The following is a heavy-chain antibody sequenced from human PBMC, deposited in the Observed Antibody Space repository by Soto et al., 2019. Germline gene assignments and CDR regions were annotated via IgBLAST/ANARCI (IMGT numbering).Heavy chain of an antibody. V-gene: IGHV4-34*01. CDR2: INHSGST. Sequence: PSETLSLTCAVYGGSFSGYYWSWIRQPPGKGLEWIGEINHSGSTNYNPSLKSRVTISVDTSKNQFSLKLSSVTAADTAVYYCARGDEHDYREPRFDPWGQGTLVTVSS. D-gene: IGHD4-4*01. CDR1: GGSFSGYY. J-gene: IGHJ5*02. CDR3: ARGDEHDYREPRFDP.